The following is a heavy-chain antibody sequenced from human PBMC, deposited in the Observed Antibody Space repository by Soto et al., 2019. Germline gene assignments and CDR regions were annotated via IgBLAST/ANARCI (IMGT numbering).Heavy chain of an antibody. J-gene: IGHJ4*02. D-gene: IGHD6-19*01. CDR3: ARRGTYSSGWDY. CDR2: IHGGDSPT. CDR1: GYIFSNYW. Sequence: GESLKISCKGSGYIFSNYWIGWVRQMPGKGLEWMGIIHGGDSPTRYSPSFEGQVTISTDKSISTAYLQWSSLKASDTAMYYCARRGTYSSGWDYWGQGTLVTVSS. V-gene: IGHV5-51*01.